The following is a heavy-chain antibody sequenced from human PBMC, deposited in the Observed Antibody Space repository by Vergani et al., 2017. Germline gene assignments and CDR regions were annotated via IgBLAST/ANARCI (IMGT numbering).Heavy chain of an antibody. CDR2: SWYDGSNK. CDR1: VFTLSSHG. CDR3: ARWGNEKRLDS. J-gene: IGHJ5*01. V-gene: IGHV3-33*01. Sequence: QVQLVESEGGVVQPGRSLTLSCVASVFTLSSHGMHWVRQAPGKGLEWVAVSWYDGSNKYYGDSVKGRFTISRDNSKNTLYLQMNSLRVEDTAVYYCARWGNEKRLDSWGQGTLVTVSS. D-gene: IGHD1-1*01.